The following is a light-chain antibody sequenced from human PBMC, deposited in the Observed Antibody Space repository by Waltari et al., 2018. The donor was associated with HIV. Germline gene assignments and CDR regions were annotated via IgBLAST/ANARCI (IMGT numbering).Light chain of an antibody. CDR3: QQYFSSPLT. CDR1: WSILYSSNNKNY. V-gene: IGKV4-1*01. J-gene: IGKJ4*01. Sequence: DIVMTQSPASLTLSLGARVTINCKSSWSILYSSNNKNYLAWYQQKPGQPPKLLIYWASTRESGVPDRFSGSGSGTNFTLTISGLQTEDLAVYYCQQYFSSPLTFGGGTRVEIK. CDR2: WAS.